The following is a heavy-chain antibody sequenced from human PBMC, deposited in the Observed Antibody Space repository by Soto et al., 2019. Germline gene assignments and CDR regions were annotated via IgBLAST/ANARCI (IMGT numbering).Heavy chain of an antibody. Sequence: PSETLSLTCTVSGGSISGYYWSWIRQPPGKGLEWIGYIHYSGNTDYNSSLKSRVTLSVDTSKNRFSLKLTSVTAADTAVYYCARDCSSTSCYDYWGQGTLVTVSS. CDR3: ARDCSSTSCYDY. J-gene: IGHJ4*02. CDR1: GGSISGYY. CDR2: IHYSGNT. V-gene: IGHV4-59*01. D-gene: IGHD2-2*01.